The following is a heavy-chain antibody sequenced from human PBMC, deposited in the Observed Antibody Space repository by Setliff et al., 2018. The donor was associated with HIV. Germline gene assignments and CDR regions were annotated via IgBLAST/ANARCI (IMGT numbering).Heavy chain of an antibody. D-gene: IGHD3-22*01. Sequence: PSETLSLTCTVSGGSITSGGDSWSWIRQHPGKGLKWIRYISYSGITYYDPSLKSRLAMSVDTSKNQFHLKLSSATAADTAVYYCARVLGVRRDYYDSSASLSAAFDIWGQGTMVTVSS. V-gene: IGHV4-31*03. CDR3: ARVLGVRRDYYDSSASLSAAFDI. J-gene: IGHJ3*02. CDR2: ISYSGIT. CDR1: GGSITSGGDS.